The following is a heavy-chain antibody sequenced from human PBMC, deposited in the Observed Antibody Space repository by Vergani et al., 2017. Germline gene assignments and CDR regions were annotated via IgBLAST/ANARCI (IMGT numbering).Heavy chain of an antibody. D-gene: IGHD3-3*01. CDR3: ARDGVQYYDFWSGYKPNLDP. CDR2: ISAYNGNT. V-gene: IGHV1-18*01. CDR1: GYTFTSYG. Sequence: QVQLVPSGAEVKKPGASVKVSCKASGYTFTSYGISWVRQAPGQGLEWMGWISAYNGNTNYAQKLQGRVTMTTDTSTSTAYMELRSLRSDDTAVYYCARDGVQYYDFWSGYKPNLDPWGQGTLVTVSS. J-gene: IGHJ5*02.